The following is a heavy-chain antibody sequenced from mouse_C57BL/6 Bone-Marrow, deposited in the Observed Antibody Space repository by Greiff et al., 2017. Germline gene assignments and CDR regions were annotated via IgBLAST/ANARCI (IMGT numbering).Heavy chain of an antibody. J-gene: IGHJ2*01. V-gene: IGHV5-4*01. CDR3: ASIQRVYLDD. Sequence: EVQVVESGGGLVKPGGSLKLSCAASGFTFSSYAMSWVRQTPEKRLEWVATISDGGSYTYYPDNVKGRFTISRDNAKNNLYLQMSHLKSEDTAMXYCASIQRVYLDDWGQGTTLTVSS. CDR1: GFTFSSYA. CDR2: ISDGGSYT.